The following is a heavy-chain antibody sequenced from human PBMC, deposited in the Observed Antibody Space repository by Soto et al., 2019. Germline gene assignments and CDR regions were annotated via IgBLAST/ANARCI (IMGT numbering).Heavy chain of an antibody. CDR3: ARDFGGSTGRSYYYHGLDV. D-gene: IGHD2-15*01. J-gene: IGHJ6*02. V-gene: IGHV4-61*01. CDR2: IYHDGST. Sequence: PSETLSLTCTVSGGSVSSDSYYWSWIRQPPGKGLEWIGYIYHDGSTNHNPSLKSRVTISVHTSKTQFSLKLSSVTAADTAVYYCARDFGGSTGRSYYYHGLDVWGQGTTVTVSS. CDR1: GGSVSSDSYY.